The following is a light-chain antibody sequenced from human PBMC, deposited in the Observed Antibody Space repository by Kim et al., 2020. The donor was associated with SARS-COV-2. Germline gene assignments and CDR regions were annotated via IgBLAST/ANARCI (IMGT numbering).Light chain of an antibody. V-gene: IGLV2-23*01. Sequence: GQSIIISCTGTSSDVGSYNLVSWYQQHPGKAPKLMIYEGSKRPSGVSNRFSGSKSGNTASLTISGLQAEDEADYYCCSYAGSSTYVFGTGTKVTVL. J-gene: IGLJ1*01. CDR2: EGS. CDR1: SSDVGSYNL. CDR3: CSYAGSSTYV.